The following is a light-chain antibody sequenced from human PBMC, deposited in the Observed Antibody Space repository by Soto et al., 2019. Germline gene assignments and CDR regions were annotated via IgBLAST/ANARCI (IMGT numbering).Light chain of an antibody. CDR3: QQTYSTPWT. CDR1: QSISIS. J-gene: IGKJ1*01. Sequence: DLQMTQSPSSLSASVGDRVTITCRASQSISISLSWYQQKSGKAPKLLIYATSSLQSGVPSRVSGSGSETDFTLTISSLQPEDFATYYCQQTYSTPWTFGQGTKVEIK. CDR2: ATS. V-gene: IGKV1-39*01.